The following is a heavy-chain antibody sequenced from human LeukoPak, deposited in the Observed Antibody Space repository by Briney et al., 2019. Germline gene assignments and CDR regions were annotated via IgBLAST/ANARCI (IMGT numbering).Heavy chain of an antibody. D-gene: IGHD3-10*01. CDR1: GFTFSSYS. J-gene: IGHJ3*02. CDR2: ISSSSSTI. Sequence: GGSLRLSCAASGFTFSSYSMNWVRQAPGKGLEWVSYISSSSSTIYYADSVKGRFTITRDNAKNSLYLQMNSLRAEDTAVYYCARDLMVQGVIASIISAFDIWGQGTMVSVSS. V-gene: IGHV3-48*01. CDR3: ARDLMVQGVIASIISAFDI.